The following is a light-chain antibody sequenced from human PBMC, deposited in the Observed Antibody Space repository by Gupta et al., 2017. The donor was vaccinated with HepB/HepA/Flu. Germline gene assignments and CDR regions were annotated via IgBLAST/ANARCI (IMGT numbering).Light chain of an antibody. Sequence: DIVMTQSPDSLAVSLGERATINCRSSQSVLYSSNNKNYLAWYQQKPGQPPKLLIYWASTRECGVPDRFSGSGSGTDFTLTISSLQAEDVAVYYCQQEYNTPCSFGQGTKLEIK. CDR1: QSVLYSSNNKNY. V-gene: IGKV4-1*01. CDR3: QQEYNTPCS. CDR2: WAS. J-gene: IGKJ2*04.